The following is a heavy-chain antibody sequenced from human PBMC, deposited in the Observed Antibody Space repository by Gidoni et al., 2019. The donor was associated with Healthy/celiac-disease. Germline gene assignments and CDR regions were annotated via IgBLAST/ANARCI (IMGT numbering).Heavy chain of an antibody. V-gene: IGHV3-30*03. J-gene: IGHJ4*02. CDR3: AREGGYSYGYYFDY. CDR1: GFPFSSYG. Sequence: QVQLVESGGGVVQPGRSLRLSCAASGFPFSSYGMHWVRQAPGKGLEWVAVISYDGSNKYYADSVKGRFTISRDNSKNTLYLQMNSLRAEDTAVYYCAREGGYSYGYYFDYWGQGTLVTVSS. D-gene: IGHD5-18*01. CDR2: ISYDGSNK.